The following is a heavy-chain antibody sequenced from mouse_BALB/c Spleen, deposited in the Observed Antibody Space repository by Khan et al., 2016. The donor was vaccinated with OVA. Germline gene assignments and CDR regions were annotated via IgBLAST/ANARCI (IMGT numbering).Heavy chain of an antibody. J-gene: IGHJ4*01. CDR1: GFSLTNYG. Sequence: QVQLKQSGPGLVAPSQSLSITCTISGFSLTNYGVHWVRQPPGKGLEWLAVIWSDGSTTYNSALKSRLTVTKDKSNRQIFLEMNSLQTDDTSMYFCARQPYYHYNIMDYWGQGTSVTVSS. CDR2: IWSDGST. CDR3: ARQPYYHYNIMDY. D-gene: IGHD2-10*01. V-gene: IGHV2-6-1*01.